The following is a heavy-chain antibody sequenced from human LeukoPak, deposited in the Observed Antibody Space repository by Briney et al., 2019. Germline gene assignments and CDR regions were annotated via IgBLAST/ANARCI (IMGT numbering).Heavy chain of an antibody. D-gene: IGHD6-19*01. V-gene: IGHV4-34*01. CDR1: GGSFSGYY. J-gene: IGHJ5*02. CDR3: ARGRRYRSGLGSVDP. CDR2: IDHSGST. Sequence: SETLCLSSAESGGSFSGYYRSWIRQPPGKGLEWILEIDHSGSTNYNPSVKSRVTISVYTSKKQLSLKLSSVTAADTAVYYCARGRRYRSGLGSVDPWGQGTLVTVSS.